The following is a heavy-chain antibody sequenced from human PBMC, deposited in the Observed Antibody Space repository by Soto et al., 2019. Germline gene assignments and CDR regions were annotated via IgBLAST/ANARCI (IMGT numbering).Heavy chain of an antibody. CDR2: ISPNNGAT. D-gene: IGHD2-15*01. J-gene: IGHJ3*01. CDR1: GYTFSDYY. CDR3: ARGGEFCSTGSCNSSLGDAFDV. V-gene: IGHV1-2*02. Sequence: QVQLVQSGAEVKKPGASMKVSCKASGYTFSDYYMHWVRQAPGQGLECMGWISPNNGATNYAQKFQDRVTMTRDACIDTAYMELSRLRSDDTAVYYCARGGEFCSTGSCNSSLGDAFDVWGQGTTVTVSS.